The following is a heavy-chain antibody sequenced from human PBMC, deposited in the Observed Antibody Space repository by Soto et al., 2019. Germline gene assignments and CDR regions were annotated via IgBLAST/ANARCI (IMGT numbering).Heavy chain of an antibody. D-gene: IGHD6-13*01. Sequence: PGGSLRLSCAASGFTFTSYAMHWVRQAPGQRLEWMGWINAGNGNTKYSQKFQGRVTITRDTSASTAYMELSSLKSEDTAVYYCAREAAAGYDVWFDPWGQGTLVTVSS. CDR1: GFTFTSYA. CDR2: INAGNGNT. J-gene: IGHJ5*02. CDR3: AREAAAGYDVWFDP. V-gene: IGHV1-3*01.